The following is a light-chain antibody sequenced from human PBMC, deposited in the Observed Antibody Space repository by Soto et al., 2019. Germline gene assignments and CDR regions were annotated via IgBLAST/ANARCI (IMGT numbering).Light chain of an antibody. CDR3: QQRSNWPIT. Sequence: EIVLTQSPATLSSFPGDRVTLSCRASQYINTRLAWYQHRPGQAPRLLIYQTSNRAAGIPARFSASGTGTDFTLTISDVQPEDFAVYYCQQRSNWPITFGQGTRLEVK. CDR1: QYINTR. V-gene: IGKV3-11*01. J-gene: IGKJ5*01. CDR2: QTS.